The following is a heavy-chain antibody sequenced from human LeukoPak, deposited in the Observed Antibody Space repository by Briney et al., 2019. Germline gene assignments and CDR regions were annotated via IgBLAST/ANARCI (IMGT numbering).Heavy chain of an antibody. CDR1: GFTFSSYS. V-gene: IGHV3-21*01. CDR3: ARERPPTHYSNGFDY. D-gene: IGHD4-11*01. Sequence: GGSLRLSCAASGFTFSSYSMNWVRQAPGKGLEWVSSISSSSSYIYYADSVKGRFTISRDNAKNSLYLQMNSLRAEDTAVYYCARERPPTHYSNGFDYWGQGTLVTVSS. J-gene: IGHJ4*02. CDR2: ISSSSSYI.